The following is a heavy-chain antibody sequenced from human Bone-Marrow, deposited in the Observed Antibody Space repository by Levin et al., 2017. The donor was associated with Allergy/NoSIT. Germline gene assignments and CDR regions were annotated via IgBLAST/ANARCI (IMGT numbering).Heavy chain of an antibody. J-gene: IGHJ4*02. V-gene: IGHV3-30-3*01. CDR2: MSYNGGNK. Sequence: SCAASGFTFDTYSMHWVRQAPGKGLEWVALMSYNGGNKYYADSVKGRFTISRDNSKNTLYLQMNNVSTDDTAVYYCARDLLGHCASISCYTPYDYWGQGTLVTVSS. CDR3: ARDLLGHCASISCYTPYDY. D-gene: IGHD2-2*01. CDR1: GFTFDTYS.